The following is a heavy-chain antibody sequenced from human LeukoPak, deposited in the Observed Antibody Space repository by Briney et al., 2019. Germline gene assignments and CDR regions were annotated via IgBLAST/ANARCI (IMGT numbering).Heavy chain of an antibody. Sequence: KPSETLSLTCTVSGGSISSYYWSWIRQPPGKGLEWIGEINHSGSTSYNPSLKSRVTISLDTSKNQFSLKLRSVTAADTAVYYCASRGDPRSSGYYHATNYYGMDVWGQGTTVTVSS. CDR3: ASRGDPRSSGYYHATNYYGMDV. CDR2: INHSGST. CDR1: GGSISSYY. V-gene: IGHV4-34*01. J-gene: IGHJ6*02. D-gene: IGHD3-22*01.